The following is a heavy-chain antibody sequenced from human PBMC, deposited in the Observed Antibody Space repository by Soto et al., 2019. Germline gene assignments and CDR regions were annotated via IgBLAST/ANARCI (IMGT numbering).Heavy chain of an antibody. D-gene: IGHD5-12*01. CDR1: GYRFTSYG. Sequence: VESVTISCKVSGYRFTSYGISSVVQMPGKGLEWMGRIDPSDSYTNYSPSFQGHVTISADKSISTAYLQWSSLKSSDTAMYYCASRETPYSGYDVWGQGTMVTGSS. CDR3: ASRETPYSGYDV. J-gene: IGHJ4*02. V-gene: IGHV5-10-1*01. CDR2: IDPSDSYT.